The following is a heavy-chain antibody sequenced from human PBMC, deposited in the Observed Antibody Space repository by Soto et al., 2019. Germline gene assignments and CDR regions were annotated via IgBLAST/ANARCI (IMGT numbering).Heavy chain of an antibody. Sequence: PGGSLRLSCAASGFTFSSYDMHWVRQATGKGLEWVSAIGTAGDTYYPGSVKGRFTISRENAKNSLYLQMNSLRAGDTAAYYCARWGYCSGGSCQLNRAFDIWGQGTMVTVSS. D-gene: IGHD2-15*01. V-gene: IGHV3-13*01. CDR2: IGTAGDT. J-gene: IGHJ3*02. CDR3: ARWGYCSGGSCQLNRAFDI. CDR1: GFTFSSYD.